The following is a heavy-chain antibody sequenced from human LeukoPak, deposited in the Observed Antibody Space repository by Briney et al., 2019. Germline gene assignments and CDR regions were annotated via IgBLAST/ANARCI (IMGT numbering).Heavy chain of an antibody. D-gene: IGHD3-16*01. Sequence: PSETLSLTCTVSGGSISSYYWSWIRQPPGKGLEWIGYIYYSGSTNYNPSLKSRVTISVDTSKNQFSLKLSSVTAAGTAVYYCARTPMITFGGDPRRAFDIWGQGTMVTVSS. CDR3: ARTPMITFGGDPRRAFDI. V-gene: IGHV4-59*01. CDR2: IYYSGST. CDR1: GGSISSYY. J-gene: IGHJ3*02.